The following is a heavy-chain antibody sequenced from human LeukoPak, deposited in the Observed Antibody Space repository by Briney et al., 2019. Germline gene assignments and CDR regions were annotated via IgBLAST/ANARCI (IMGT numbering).Heavy chain of an antibody. J-gene: IGHJ4*02. Sequence: PGGSLRLSCAAPGFTFNSYSMSWVRQAPGKGLEWVPGISGSGGNTYYADSVKGRFTISRDNSNNTLYLQMNNLRAEDTAVYYCVKTHSSSWHPTDLWGQGTLVTASS. CDR2: ISGSGGNT. CDR1: GFTFNSYS. D-gene: IGHD6-13*01. CDR3: VKTHSSSWHPTDL. V-gene: IGHV3-23*01.